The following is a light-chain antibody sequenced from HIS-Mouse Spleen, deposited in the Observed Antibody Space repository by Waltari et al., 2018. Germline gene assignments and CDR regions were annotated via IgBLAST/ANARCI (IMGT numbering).Light chain of an antibody. Sequence: QSALTQPASVSGSPGQSIPIPCTGTSSTVGSSNFFSWYQQHPGKAPKLMIYEGSKRPSGVSNRFSGSKSGNTASLTISGLQAEDEADYYCCSYAGSSTWVFGGGTKLTVL. CDR3: CSYAGSSTWV. V-gene: IGLV2-23*01. CDR1: SSTVGSSNF. J-gene: IGLJ3*02. CDR2: EGS.